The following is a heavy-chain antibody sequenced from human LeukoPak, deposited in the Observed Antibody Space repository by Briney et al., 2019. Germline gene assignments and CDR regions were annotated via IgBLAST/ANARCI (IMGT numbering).Heavy chain of an antibody. D-gene: IGHD3-10*02. CDR3: AELGITMIGGV. Sequence: GGSLRLSCAASGFTFSSYGMHWVRQAPGKGLEWVAFIRSDGSNKYYADSVKGRFTISRDNSKLYLQMNSLRAEDTAVYYCAELGITMIGGVWGKGTTVTISS. V-gene: IGHV3-30*02. CDR2: IRSDGSNK. CDR1: GFTFSSYG. J-gene: IGHJ6*04.